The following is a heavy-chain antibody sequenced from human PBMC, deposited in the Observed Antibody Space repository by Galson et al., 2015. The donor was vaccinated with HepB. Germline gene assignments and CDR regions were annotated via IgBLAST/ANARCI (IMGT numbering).Heavy chain of an antibody. J-gene: IGHJ4*02. CDR1: GYTLTELS. Sequence: SVKVSCKVSGYTLTELSMHWVRQAPGKGLEWMGGFDPEDGETIYAQKFQGRVTMTEDTSTDTAYMELSSLRSEDTAVYYCATRSLGGDILTGYYDYFDYWGQGTLVTVSS. V-gene: IGHV1-24*01. CDR2: FDPEDGET. CDR3: ATRSLGGDILTGYYDYFDY. D-gene: IGHD3-9*01.